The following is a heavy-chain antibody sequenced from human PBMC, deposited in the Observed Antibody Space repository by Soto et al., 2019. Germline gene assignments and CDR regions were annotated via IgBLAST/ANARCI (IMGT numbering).Heavy chain of an antibody. CDR2: IYYSGST. J-gene: IGHJ6*02. CDR1: GGSISSYY. Sequence: SSETLSLTCTVSGGSISSYYWSWIRQPPGKGLEWIGYIYYSGSTNYSPSLKSRVTISVDTSKNQFSLKLSSVTAADTAVYYCARGYPYGMDVWGQGTTVTVSS. D-gene: IGHD3-16*02. CDR3: ARGYPYGMDV. V-gene: IGHV4-59*01.